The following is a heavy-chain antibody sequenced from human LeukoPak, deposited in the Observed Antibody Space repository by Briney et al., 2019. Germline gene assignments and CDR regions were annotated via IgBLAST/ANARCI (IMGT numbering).Heavy chain of an antibody. CDR3: ARQSRTGMLPADN. CDR2: IMSLFGKA. J-gene: IGHJ4*02. V-gene: IGHV1-69*13. CDR1: GGNFNSFV. Sequence: SVKVSCKASGGNFNSFVFSWVRQVPGQGPEWLGGIMSLFGKAHYAQKFQDRVTFTADESTSTVYMEVRSLTYEDTAVYYCARQSRTGMLPADNWGQGTLVTVSS. D-gene: IGHD1-1*01.